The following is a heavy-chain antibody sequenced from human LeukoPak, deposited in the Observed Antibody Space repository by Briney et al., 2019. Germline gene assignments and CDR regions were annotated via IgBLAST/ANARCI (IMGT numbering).Heavy chain of an antibody. D-gene: IGHD3-3*01. J-gene: IGHJ6*02. V-gene: IGHV1-24*01. CDR1: GYTLTELS. CDR2: FDPEDGET. Sequence: ASVKVSCKVSGYTLTELSMHWVRQAPGKGLEWMGGFDPEDGETIYAQKFQGRVTMTEDTSTDTAYMELSSLRSEDTAVYYCATRSAAPSGLLYGDYYYYYGMDVWGQGTTVTVSS. CDR3: ATRSAAPSGLLYGDYYYYYGMDV.